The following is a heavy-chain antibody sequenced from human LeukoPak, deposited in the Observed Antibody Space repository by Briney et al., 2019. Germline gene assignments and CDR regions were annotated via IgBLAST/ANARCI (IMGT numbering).Heavy chain of an antibody. Sequence: GRSLRLSCAASGFTFSSYGMHWVRQAPGKGLEWVAVIWYDGSSKYYADSVKGRFTISRDNSKNTLYLQMNSLRAEDTAVYYCARDPSDYYGSRRRRTDNWYDPWGQGTLVTVSS. D-gene: IGHD3-10*01. V-gene: IGHV3-33*01. CDR1: GFTFSSYG. CDR3: ARDPSDYYGSRRRRTDNWYDP. J-gene: IGHJ5*02. CDR2: IWYDGSSK.